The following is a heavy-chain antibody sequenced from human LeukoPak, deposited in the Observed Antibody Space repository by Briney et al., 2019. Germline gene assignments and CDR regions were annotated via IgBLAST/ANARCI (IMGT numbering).Heavy chain of an antibody. CDR2: INPSGGST. Sequence: ASVKVSCKASGYTFTTDYIHWVRQAPGQGLEWMGIINPSGGSTTYAQKFQGRVTMTEDTSTDTAYMELSSLRSEDTAVYYCATDLVVVVAATTYWGQGTLVTVSS. D-gene: IGHD2-15*01. J-gene: IGHJ4*02. V-gene: IGHV1-46*01. CDR3: ATDLVVVVAATTY. CDR1: GYTFTTDY.